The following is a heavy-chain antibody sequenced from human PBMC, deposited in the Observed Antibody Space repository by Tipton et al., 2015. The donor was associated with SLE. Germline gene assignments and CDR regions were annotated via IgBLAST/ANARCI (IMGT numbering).Heavy chain of an antibody. J-gene: IGHJ4*02. CDR2: IYTSGIT. CDR3: ARGWSLDWAPFGF. V-gene: IGHV4-4*07. D-gene: IGHD3-9*01. CDR1: GGSVSGYF. Sequence: TLSLTCSVSGGSVSGYFWSWIRQPAGKRLEWIGRIYTSGITNYNPSLKSRVTMSVDTSKNQFSLKLNSVTAADTAVYYCARGWSLDWAPFGFWGQGTLVTVSS.